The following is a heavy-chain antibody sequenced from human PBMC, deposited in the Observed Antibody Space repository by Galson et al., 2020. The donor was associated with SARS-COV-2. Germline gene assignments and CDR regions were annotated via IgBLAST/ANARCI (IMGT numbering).Heavy chain of an antibody. Sequence: SETLSLTCTVSGGSISHYYWSWIRQPPGKGLEWIGYIYYSGSTNYNPSLESRVTISLDTSEKQISLSLTSVTAADTAVYYCARGQGSGWYRNYCLDVWGQGTSVIVSS. D-gene: IGHD6-19*01. CDR2: IYYSGST. V-gene: IGHV4-59*01. CDR1: GGSISHYY. J-gene: IGHJ6*02. CDR3: ARGQGSGWYRNYCLDV.